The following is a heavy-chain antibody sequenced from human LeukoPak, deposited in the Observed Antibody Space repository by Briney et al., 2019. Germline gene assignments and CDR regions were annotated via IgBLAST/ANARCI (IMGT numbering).Heavy chain of an antibody. CDR1: GGSISSYY. Sequence: SETLSLTCTVSGGSISSYYWSWIRQPPGKGLEWIGYIHYSGSTNYNPSLKSRVTISVDTSKNQFSLKLSSVTAADTAVYYCARVRYYDFWSGYYIFDYWGQGTLVTVSS. D-gene: IGHD3-3*01. V-gene: IGHV4-59*01. CDR3: ARVRYYDFWSGYYIFDY. CDR2: IHYSGST. J-gene: IGHJ4*02.